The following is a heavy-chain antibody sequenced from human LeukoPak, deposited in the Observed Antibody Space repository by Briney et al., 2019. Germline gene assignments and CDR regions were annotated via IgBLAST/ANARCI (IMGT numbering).Heavy chain of an antibody. CDR1: GGSFSAYY. D-gene: IGHD1-26*01. J-gene: IGHJ4*02. CDR3: ARHPTKWELRLSLDY. Sequence: SETLSLTCAVYGGSFSAYYWSWIRQPPGKGLEWIGEVNHSGSTNFNPSLKSRVTISVDTSKNRFSLKMNSMTAADTAVYYCARHPTKWELRLSLDYWGQGILVTVSS. V-gene: IGHV4-34*01. CDR2: VNHSGST.